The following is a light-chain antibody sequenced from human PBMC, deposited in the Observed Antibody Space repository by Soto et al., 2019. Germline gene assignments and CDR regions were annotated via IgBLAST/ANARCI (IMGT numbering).Light chain of an antibody. Sequence: DLQMTQSPSYLSASVGDRVTITCQASQDSSNYLKWYQQKPGKAPKLLIYDASNFETGVPRRFRGSGSRTDFTFTISGLQPEDIASYYCQQYDDLSSTFGQGTRLELK. CDR3: QQYDDLSST. CDR1: QDSSNY. V-gene: IGKV1-33*01. J-gene: IGKJ5*01. CDR2: DAS.